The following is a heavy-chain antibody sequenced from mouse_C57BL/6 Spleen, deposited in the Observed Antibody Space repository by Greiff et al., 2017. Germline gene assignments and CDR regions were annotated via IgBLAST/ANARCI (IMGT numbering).Heavy chain of an antibody. Sequence: EVNVVESGGGLVQPGGSLSLSCAASGFTFTDYYMSWVRQPPGKALEWLGFIRNKANGYTTEYSASVKGRFTISRDNSQSILYLQMNAMRAEASATYYGASSSTGTFDDWGQGTTLTVSS. CDR2: IRNKANGYTT. CDR3: ASSSTGTFDD. D-gene: IGHD4-1*02. V-gene: IGHV7-3*01. J-gene: IGHJ2*01. CDR1: GFTFTDYY.